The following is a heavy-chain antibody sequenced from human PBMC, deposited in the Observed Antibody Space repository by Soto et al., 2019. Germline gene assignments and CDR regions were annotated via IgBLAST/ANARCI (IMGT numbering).Heavy chain of an antibody. D-gene: IGHD1-26*01. Sequence: ASVKVSCKASGYTFTNFHMHWARQAPGQGPEWMGIINPTDGSTTYAQRFRGRVTMTRDMSTSTFYMELSSLTSEDTSVYYCARRADSGSFWDFFADWGQGALVTVSS. J-gene: IGHJ4*02. V-gene: IGHV1-46*01. CDR2: INPTDGST. CDR3: ARRADSGSFWDFFAD. CDR1: GYTFTNFH.